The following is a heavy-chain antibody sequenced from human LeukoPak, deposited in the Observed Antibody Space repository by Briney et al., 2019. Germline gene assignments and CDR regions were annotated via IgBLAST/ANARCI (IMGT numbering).Heavy chain of an antibody. CDR3: AKGSIVAVAGTIDY. CDR1: GFTFSNYA. Sequence: GGSLRLSCAASGFTFSNYAMSWVRQAPGKGLEWVSGISSRGGSTYTADSMRGRFTISRDNSKNTLYLQMISLRAEDTAVYYCAKGSIVAVAGTIDYWGQGSLVTVSS. D-gene: IGHD6-19*01. J-gene: IGHJ4*02. V-gene: IGHV3-23*01. CDR2: ISSRGGST.